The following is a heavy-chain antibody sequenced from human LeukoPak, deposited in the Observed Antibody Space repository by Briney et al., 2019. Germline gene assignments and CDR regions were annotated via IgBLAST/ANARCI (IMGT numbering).Heavy chain of an antibody. CDR3: AHRPGGYYDSSGYYWRDWFDP. CDR2: IYWDDDK. Sequence: TLSLTCTVSGGSISNKYWSWIRQPPGKALEWLALIYWDDDKRYSPSLKSRLTITKDTSKNQVVLTMSNMDPVDTATYYCAHRPGGYYDSSGYYWRDWFDPWGQGNLVTVSS. J-gene: IGHJ5*02. CDR1: GGSISNKYW. V-gene: IGHV2-5*08. D-gene: IGHD3-22*01.